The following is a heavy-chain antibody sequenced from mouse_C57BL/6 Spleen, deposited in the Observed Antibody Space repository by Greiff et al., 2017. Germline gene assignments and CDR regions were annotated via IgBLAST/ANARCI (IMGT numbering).Heavy chain of an antibody. CDR3: ARAEVYYGSSPLDY. CDR2: FYPGDGDT. CDR1: GYAFSSYW. D-gene: IGHD1-1*01. Sequence: QVQLQQSGAELVKPGASVKISCKASGYAFSSYWMNWVKQRPGKGLEWIGQFYPGDGDTNYNGKFKGKATLTADKSSSTASMQLISLTSEDSAVYFCARAEVYYGSSPLDYWGQGTTLTVSS. J-gene: IGHJ2*01. V-gene: IGHV1-80*01.